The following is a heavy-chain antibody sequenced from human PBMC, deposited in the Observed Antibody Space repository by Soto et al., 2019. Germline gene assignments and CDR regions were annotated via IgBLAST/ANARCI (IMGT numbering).Heavy chain of an antibody. D-gene: IGHD2-21*02. V-gene: IGHV5-51*01. CDR3: ARRVVVTATVLYFDL. Sequence: GESLKISCKGSGYSFTSYWIGWVRQMPGKGLEWMGIIYPGDSDTRYSPSFQGQVTISADKSISTAYLQWSSLKASDTAMYYCARRVVVTATVLYFDLLGRGTLVTVSS. CDR1: GYSFTSYW. CDR2: IYPGDSDT. J-gene: IGHJ2*01.